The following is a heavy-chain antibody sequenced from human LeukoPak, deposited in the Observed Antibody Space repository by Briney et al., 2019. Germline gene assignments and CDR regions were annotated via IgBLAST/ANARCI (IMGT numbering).Heavy chain of an antibody. D-gene: IGHD1-26*01. Sequence: ASVKVSCKASGYTFTDYYIHWVRQAPGQGLEWTGWIHPNTVVTNFDQKFQGRVTLTRDTSISTAYMELSRLRSDDTALYYCARGTKDILGPVDYWGQGTLVTVSS. CDR2: IHPNTVVT. J-gene: IGHJ4*02. CDR1: GYTFTDYY. V-gene: IGHV1-2*02. CDR3: ARGTKDILGPVDY.